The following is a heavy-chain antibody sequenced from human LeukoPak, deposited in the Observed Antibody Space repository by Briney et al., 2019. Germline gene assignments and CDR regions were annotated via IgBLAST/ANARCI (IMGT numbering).Heavy chain of an antibody. Sequence: SQTLSPTCAVYRGSFRGYYWSCIRQPPGKGLEWIGEINHSGSTNYTPPPKSRVTISVDTSKNQFSLKLSSVTAADTAAYYCARGARGRLRFRGMSSGWYAESRDCAFDIWGQGTMVTVSS. CDR2: INHSGST. J-gene: IGHJ3*02. CDR1: RGSFRGYY. CDR3: ARGARGRLRFRGMSSGWYAESRDCAFDI. D-gene: IGHD6-19*01. V-gene: IGHV4-34*01.